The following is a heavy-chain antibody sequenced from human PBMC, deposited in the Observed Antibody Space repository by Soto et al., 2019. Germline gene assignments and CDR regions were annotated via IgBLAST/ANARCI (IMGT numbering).Heavy chain of an antibody. CDR1: GGTISSYA. D-gene: IGHD3-22*01. Sequence: SVNRSCKASGGTISSYAISWVRQAPGQGLEWMGGIIPIFGTANYAQKFQGRVTITADESTSTAYMELSSLRSEDTAVYYCARDLHLYYYDSSGPRGNYYGMDVWGQGTTVTVSS. J-gene: IGHJ6*02. CDR3: ARDLHLYYYDSSGPRGNYYGMDV. V-gene: IGHV1-69*13. CDR2: IIPIFGTA.